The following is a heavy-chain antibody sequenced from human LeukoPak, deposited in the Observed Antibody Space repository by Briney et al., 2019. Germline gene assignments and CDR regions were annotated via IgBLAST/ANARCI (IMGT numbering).Heavy chain of an antibody. Sequence: GGSLRLSCAASGFTYSSYAMHWVRQAPGKGLAWVAVISYDGSNKYYADSVKGRFTISRDNSKNTLYLQMNSLRAEDTAVYYCARDREGYYYGSGSYSYWGQGTLVTVSS. J-gene: IGHJ4*02. CDR1: GFTYSSYA. D-gene: IGHD3-10*01. CDR3: ARDREGYYYGSGSYSY. V-gene: IGHV3-30-3*01. CDR2: ISYDGSNK.